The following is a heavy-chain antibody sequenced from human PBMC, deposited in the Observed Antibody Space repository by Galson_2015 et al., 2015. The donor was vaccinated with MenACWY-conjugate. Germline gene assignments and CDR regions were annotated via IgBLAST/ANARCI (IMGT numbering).Heavy chain of an antibody. CDR1: GFTFSSYW. D-gene: IGHD3-3*01. J-gene: IGHJ4*02. V-gene: IGHV3-7*03. CDR3: ARDHYDFWSGYYY. CDR2: IKQDGSEK. Sequence: SLRLSCAASGFTFSSYWMNWVRQAPGKGLEWVANIKQDGSEKYYVDSVKGRFTISRDNAKNSLYLQMNGLRAEDTAVYYCARDHYDFWSGYYYWGQGTLVTVSS.